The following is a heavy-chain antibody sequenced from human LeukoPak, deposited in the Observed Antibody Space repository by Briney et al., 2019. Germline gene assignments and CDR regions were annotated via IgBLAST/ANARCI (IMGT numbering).Heavy chain of an antibody. CDR2: INWNGGST. CDR3: VREYFEDPNQLDY. CDR1: GFTFDDYG. V-gene: IGHV3-20*04. Sequence: WGSLRLSCGASGFTFDDYGMSWVCQAPGKGLEWVSGINWNGGSTGYTDSVKGRFTISRDNAKNSLYLQMNSLRAEDTALYYCVREYFEDPNQLDYWGQGTLVTVSS. D-gene: IGHD3-9*01. J-gene: IGHJ4*02.